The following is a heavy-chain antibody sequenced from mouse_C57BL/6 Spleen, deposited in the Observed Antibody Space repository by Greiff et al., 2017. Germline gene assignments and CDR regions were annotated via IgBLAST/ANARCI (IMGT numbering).Heavy chain of an antibody. J-gene: IGHJ4*01. Sequence: QVQLQQPGAELVKPGASVKMSCKASGYTFTSYWITWVKQRPGQGLEWLGDLYPGSGSTNYNEKFKSKATLTVDTSSSTAYMQLSSLTSEDSSVYYCARKRITTVVEGAMDYWGQGTSVTVSS. D-gene: IGHD1-1*01. CDR3: ARKRITTVVEGAMDY. V-gene: IGHV1-55*01. CDR2: LYPGSGST. CDR1: GYTFTSYW.